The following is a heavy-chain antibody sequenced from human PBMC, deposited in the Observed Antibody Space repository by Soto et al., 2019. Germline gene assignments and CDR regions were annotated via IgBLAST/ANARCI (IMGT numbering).Heavy chain of an antibody. CDR2: ISYDGSNK. Sequence: GSLRLSCAASGFTFSSYGMHWVRQAPGKGLEWVAVISYDGSNKYYADSVKGRFTISRDNSKNTLYLQMNSLRAEDTAVYYCAKVFIIGYYDYVWGSYPPLVDYWGQGTLVTVSS. V-gene: IGHV3-30*18. D-gene: IGHD3-16*02. CDR3: AKVFIIGYYDYVWGSYPPLVDY. CDR1: GFTFSSYG. J-gene: IGHJ4*02.